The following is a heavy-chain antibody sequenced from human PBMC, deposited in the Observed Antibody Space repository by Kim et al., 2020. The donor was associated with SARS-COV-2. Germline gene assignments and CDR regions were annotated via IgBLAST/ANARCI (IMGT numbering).Heavy chain of an antibody. D-gene: IGHD2-2*02. CDR3: ARDRTYQLLYDYYYYNG. V-gene: IGHV3-30*04. CDR2: ISYDGSNK. J-gene: IGHJ6*01. CDR1: GFTFSSYA. Sequence: GGSLRLSCAASGFTFSSYALHWVRQAPGKGLEWVAVISYDGSNKYYADSVKGRFTIPRDNSKKTVLLQMNSLRGEDTAVYYCARDRTYQLLYDYYYYNG.